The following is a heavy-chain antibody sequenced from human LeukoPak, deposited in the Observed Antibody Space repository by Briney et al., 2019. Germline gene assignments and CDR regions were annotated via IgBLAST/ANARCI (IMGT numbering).Heavy chain of an antibody. J-gene: IGHJ4*02. D-gene: IGHD5-18*01. CDR2: IYYSGST. CDR1: GGSISSGDYY. Sequence: SETPSLTCTVSGGSISSGDYYWSWIRQPPGKGLEWIGYIYYSGSTYYNPSLKSRVTISVDTSKNQFSLKLSSVTAADTAVYYCASEGIQRGIDYWGQGTLVTVSS. V-gene: IGHV4-30-4*01. CDR3: ASEGIQRGIDY.